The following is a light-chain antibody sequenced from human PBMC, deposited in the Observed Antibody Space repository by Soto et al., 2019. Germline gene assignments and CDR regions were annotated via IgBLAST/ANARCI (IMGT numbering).Light chain of an antibody. CDR1: QSISSY. J-gene: IGKJ2*02. V-gene: IGKV1-39*01. CDR2: AAS. Sequence: DIQMTQSPSSLSASVGDRVTITCRASQSISSYLNWYQQKPGKAPKLLIYAASSLQSGVPSRFSGSGSGTDFTLTISSLQPEDFATYYSQQSYSTPRTFGQGTKLAIK. CDR3: QQSYSTPRT.